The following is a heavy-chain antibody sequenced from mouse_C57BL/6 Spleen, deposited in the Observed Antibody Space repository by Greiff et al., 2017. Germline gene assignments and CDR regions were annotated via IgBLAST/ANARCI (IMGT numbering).Heavy chain of an antibody. CDR3: ARQGYYSNYEDAMDD. V-gene: IGHV5-6*01. D-gene: IGHD2-5*01. J-gene: IGHJ4*01. CDR2: ISSGGSYT. Sequence: DVHLVESGGDLVKPGGSLKLSCAASGFTFSSYGMSWVRQTPDKRLEWVATISSGGSYTYYPDSVKGRFTISRDNAKNTLYLQLSSLKSEDTAMYYGARQGYYSNYEDAMDDWGQGTSVTVSS. CDR1: GFTFSSYG.